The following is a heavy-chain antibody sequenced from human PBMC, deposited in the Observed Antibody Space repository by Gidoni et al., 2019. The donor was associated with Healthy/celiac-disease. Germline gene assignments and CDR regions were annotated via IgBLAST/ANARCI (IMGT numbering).Heavy chain of an antibody. Sequence: DVQPVQSGAEVKKPGESPRPSCKGSGYSYTNSWISWVRQMPGKGLAWMGRIDPSDSYTNYTPSFRVHGTISADKSISTAYLQWGSLKASDTAMDYYARLFGGDCSSLNSYYYGMDIWGQGTTVTVSS. CDR2: IDPSDSYT. V-gene: IGHV5-10-1*03. J-gene: IGHJ6*02. D-gene: IGHD2-2*01. CDR1: GYSYTNSW. CDR3: ARLFGGDCSSLNSYYYGMDI.